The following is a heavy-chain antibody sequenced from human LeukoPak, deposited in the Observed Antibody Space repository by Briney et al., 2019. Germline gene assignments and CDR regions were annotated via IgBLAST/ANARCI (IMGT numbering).Heavy chain of an antibody. Sequence: ASVKASCKASGYTFTSYYMHWVRQAPGQGLEWMGIINPSGGSTGYAQKFQGRVTMTRDTSTSTVYMVLSSLRSEDTAVYYCAREGGSYYFDYWGQGTLVTVSS. CDR2: INPSGGST. D-gene: IGHD1-26*01. CDR3: AREGGSYYFDY. V-gene: IGHV1-46*01. CDR1: GYTFTSYY. J-gene: IGHJ4*02.